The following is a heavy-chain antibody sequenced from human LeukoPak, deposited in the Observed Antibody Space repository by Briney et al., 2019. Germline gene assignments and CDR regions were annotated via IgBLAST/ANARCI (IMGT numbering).Heavy chain of an antibody. CDR2: ISSSGSTI. J-gene: IGHJ6*03. Sequence: PGGSLRLSCAASGFTVSSNYMSWVRQAPGKGLEWVSYISSSGSTIYYADSVKGRFTISRDNAKNSLYLQMNSLRAEDTAVYYCARVLRYCSGGNCYSGGLGYMDVWGKGTTVTISS. CDR3: ARVLRYCSGGNCYSGGLGYMDV. V-gene: IGHV3-11*04. D-gene: IGHD2-15*01. CDR1: GFTVSSNY.